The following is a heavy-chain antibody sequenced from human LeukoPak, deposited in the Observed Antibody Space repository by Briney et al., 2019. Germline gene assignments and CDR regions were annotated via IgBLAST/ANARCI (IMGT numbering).Heavy chain of an antibody. V-gene: IGHV1-69*13. Sequence: SVKVSCKASEGTFSSYAISWVRQAPGQGLEWMGGIIPIFGTANYAQKFQGRVTITADESTSTAYMELSSLRSEDTAVYYCARLDGYNPTDLDYWGQGTLVTVSS. CDR3: ARLDGYNPTDLDY. D-gene: IGHD5-24*01. CDR1: EGTFSSYA. J-gene: IGHJ4*02. CDR2: IIPIFGTA.